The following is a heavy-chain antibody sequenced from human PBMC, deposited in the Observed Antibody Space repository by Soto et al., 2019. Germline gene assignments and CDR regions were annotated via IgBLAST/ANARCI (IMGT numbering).Heavy chain of an antibody. Sequence: EVQLVESGGGLVKPGGSLRLSCAASGFTFSSYSMNWVRQAPGKGLEWVSSISCSSSYIYYADSVKGRFTISRDNAKNSLYLQKNSLRAEDTAVYYCARDGTRYCSSTSCYYYYGMDVWGQGTTVTVSS. CDR1: GFTFSSYS. CDR3: ARDGTRYCSSTSCYYYYGMDV. CDR2: ISCSSSYI. J-gene: IGHJ6*02. D-gene: IGHD2-2*01. V-gene: IGHV3-21*01.